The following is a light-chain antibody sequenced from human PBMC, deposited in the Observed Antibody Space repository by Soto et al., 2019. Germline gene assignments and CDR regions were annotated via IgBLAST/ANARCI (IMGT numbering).Light chain of an antibody. V-gene: IGKV3-11*01. Sequence: EIVLTQSPATLSLSPGERATLSCRASQSVSNYVAWYQQKPGQAPRLLIYDAFNRATGIAIRFSGSGSGTDFTLIISSLEPEDFAVYYCQQRSNWRLSFGGGTKVEVK. CDR3: QQRSNWRLS. CDR1: QSVSNY. J-gene: IGKJ4*01. CDR2: DAF.